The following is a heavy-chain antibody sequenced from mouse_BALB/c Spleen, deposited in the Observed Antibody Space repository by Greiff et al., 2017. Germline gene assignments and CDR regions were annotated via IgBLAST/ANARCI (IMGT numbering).Heavy chain of an antibody. Sequence: VKLVESAAELARPGASVKMSCKASGYTFTSYTMHWVKQRPGQGLEWIGYINPSSGYTEYNQKFKDKTTLTADKSSSTAYMQLSSLTSEDSAVYYCARWLLRAWFAYWGQGTLVTVSA. D-gene: IGHD2-3*01. CDR3: ARWLLRAWFAY. CDR1: GYTFTSYT. J-gene: IGHJ3*01. V-gene: IGHV1-4*02. CDR2: INPSSGYT.